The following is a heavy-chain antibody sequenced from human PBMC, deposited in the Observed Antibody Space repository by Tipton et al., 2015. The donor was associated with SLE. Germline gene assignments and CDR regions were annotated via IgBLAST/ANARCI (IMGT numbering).Heavy chain of an antibody. CDR3: ARSIAAADAYDI. CDR1: GYTFTSDD. Sequence: QLVQSGAEVKKPGASVKVSCKAPGYTFTSDDINWVRQVTGQGLEWMGWMNPNSGNTGYAQKFQGRVTMTRNTSVSTAYMELSSLRSEDTAVYYCARSIAAADAYDICDQRTMITVSS. V-gene: IGHV1-8*02. CDR2: MNPNSGNT. D-gene: IGHD6-13*01. J-gene: IGHJ3*02.